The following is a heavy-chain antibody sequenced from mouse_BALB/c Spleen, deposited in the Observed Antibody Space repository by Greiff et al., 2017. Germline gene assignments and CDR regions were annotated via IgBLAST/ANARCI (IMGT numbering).Heavy chain of an antibody. V-gene: IGHV1-69*01. CDR3: ARGGLRYAMDY. Sequence: VQLQQPGAELVMPGASVKMSCKASGYTFTDYWMHWVKQRPGQGLEWIGAIDTSDSYTSYNQKFKGKATLTVDESSSTAYMQLSSLTSEDSAVYYCARGGLRYAMDYWGQGTSVTVSS. J-gene: IGHJ4*01. CDR2: IDTSDSYT. CDR1: GYTFTDYW. D-gene: IGHD1-1*01.